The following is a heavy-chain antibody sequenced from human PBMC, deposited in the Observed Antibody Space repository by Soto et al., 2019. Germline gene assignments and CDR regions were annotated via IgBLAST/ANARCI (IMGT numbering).Heavy chain of an antibody. CDR3: ARGPADGGFDY. CDR2: IWYDGSNK. V-gene: IGHV3-33*01. CDR1: GFTFSGYG. J-gene: IGHJ4*02. Sequence: GGSLRLSCEASGFTFSGYGMHWVRQAPGKGLEWVAIIWYDGSNKYYADSVKGRLTISRDNSRNTLYLQLNSLRAEDTAVYYCARGPADGGFDYWGQGTLVTVS. D-gene: IGHD2-15*01.